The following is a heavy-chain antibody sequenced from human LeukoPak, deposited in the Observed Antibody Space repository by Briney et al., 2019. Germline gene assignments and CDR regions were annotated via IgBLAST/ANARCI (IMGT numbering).Heavy chain of an antibody. V-gene: IGHV1-69*05. CDR2: IIPIFGTA. Sequence: ASVKVSCKASGGTFSSYAISWVRQAPGQGLEWMRGIIPIFGTANYAQKFQGRVTITTDESTSTAYMELSSLRSEDTAVYYCARSPHYYDSSGYYYFDYWGQGTLVTVSS. CDR3: ARSPHYYDSSGYYYFDY. D-gene: IGHD3-22*01. J-gene: IGHJ4*02. CDR1: GGTFSSYA.